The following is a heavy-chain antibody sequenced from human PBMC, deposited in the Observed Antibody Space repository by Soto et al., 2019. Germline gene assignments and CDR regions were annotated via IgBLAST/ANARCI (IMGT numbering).Heavy chain of an antibody. CDR2: IIPIFGTA. CDR3: ARPVEMATISRSYLFY. J-gene: IGHJ4*02. D-gene: IGHD5-12*01. V-gene: IGHV1-69*13. Sequence: SVKVSCKASGGTFSSYAISWVRQAPGQGLEWMGGIIPIFGTANYAQKFQGRVTITADESTSTAYMELSSLRSEDTAVYYCARPVEMATISRSYLFYWGQGTLVTVSS. CDR1: GGTFSSYA.